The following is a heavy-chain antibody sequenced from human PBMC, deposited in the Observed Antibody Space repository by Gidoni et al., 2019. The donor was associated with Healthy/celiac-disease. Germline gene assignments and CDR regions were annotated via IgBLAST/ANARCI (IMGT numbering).Heavy chain of an antibody. V-gene: IGHV3-30*18. D-gene: IGHD6-6*01. CDR1: GFTFRSYG. Sequence: QVQLVESGGGVVQPGRSLRLSCAASGFTFRSYGMPWVRQAPGKGLEWVAVISYDGSNKYYADSVKGRFTISRDNSKNTLYLQMNSLRAEDTAVYYCAKDSRMGYSSSSYFDYWGQGTLVTVSS. J-gene: IGHJ4*02. CDR2: ISYDGSNK. CDR3: AKDSRMGYSSSSYFDY.